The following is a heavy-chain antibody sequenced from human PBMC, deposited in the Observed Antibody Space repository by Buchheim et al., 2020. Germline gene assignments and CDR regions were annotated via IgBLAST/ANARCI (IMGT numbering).Heavy chain of an antibody. CDR2: INPSGGST. D-gene: IGHD6-13*01. V-gene: IGHV1-46*01. CDR3: ASRSPLIPKAGIAAAGPPWDY. CDR1: GYTFTSYY. Sequence: QVQLVQSGAEVKKPGASVKVSCKASGYTFTSYYMHWVRQAPGQGLEWMGIINPSGGSTSYAQKFQGRVTMTRDTSTSTVYMELSSLRSEDTAVYYCASRSPLIPKAGIAAAGPPWDYWGQGTL. J-gene: IGHJ4*02.